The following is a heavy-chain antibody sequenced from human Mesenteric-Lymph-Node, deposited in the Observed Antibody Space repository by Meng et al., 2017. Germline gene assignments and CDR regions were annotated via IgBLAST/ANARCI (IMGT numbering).Heavy chain of an antibody. CDR3: AKILSTTQYYYYGMDV. D-gene: IGHD1-1*01. Sequence: GGSLRLSCAASGFTFSSYAMHWVRQAPGKGLEWVAVISYDGSNKYYADSVRGRLTISRDNSKNTVSLQMNSLRAEDTAVYYCAKILSTTQYYYYGMDVWGQGTTVTVSS. V-gene: IGHV3-30*07. CDR1: GFTFSSYA. CDR2: ISYDGSNK. J-gene: IGHJ6*02.